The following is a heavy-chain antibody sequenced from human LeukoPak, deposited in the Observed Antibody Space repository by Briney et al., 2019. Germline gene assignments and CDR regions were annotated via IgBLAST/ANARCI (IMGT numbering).Heavy chain of an antibody. V-gene: IGHV3-7*01. CDR2: IKQDGSEK. CDR3: VRGAYYAAY. CDR1: AFSLSDYW. Sequence: GVSLRLSSAASAFSLSDYWMSWVRQTPGKGLEWVANIKQDGSEKYYVGSVKGRFTISRDNVKNALYLQMNSLRVEDTGVYYCVRGAYYAAYWGQGTLVTVSS. J-gene: IGHJ4*02. D-gene: IGHD2/OR15-2a*01.